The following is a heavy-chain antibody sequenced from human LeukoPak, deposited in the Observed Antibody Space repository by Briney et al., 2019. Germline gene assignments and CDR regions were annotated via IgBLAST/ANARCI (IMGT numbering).Heavy chain of an antibody. Sequence: PGGSLRLSCAASGFTFSSYWMSWVRQAPGKGLEWVANIKQDGSEKYYVDSVKGRFTISRDNAKNSLYLQMNSLRAEDTAVYYCARSHPQATIVVVVAAFDYWGQGTLVTVSS. D-gene: IGHD2-15*01. CDR3: ARSHPQATIVVVVAAFDY. CDR2: IKQDGSEK. CDR1: GFTFSSYW. V-gene: IGHV3-7*01. J-gene: IGHJ4*02.